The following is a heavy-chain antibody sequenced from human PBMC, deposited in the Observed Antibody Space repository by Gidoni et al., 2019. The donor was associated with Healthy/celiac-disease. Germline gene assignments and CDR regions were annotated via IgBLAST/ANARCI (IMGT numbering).Heavy chain of an antibody. CDR1: GFTFSSYA. V-gene: IGHV3-30-3*01. CDR3: ARGSRVLTYKGLDV. D-gene: IGHD3-3*01. Sequence: QMQLVDSGGGVVQPGRSLRLPCAAPGFTFSSYAMHWVRQAPGKGLEWVAVISYDGSNKYYADSVKGRFTISRDNSKNTLYLQMNSLRAEDTAVYYCARGSRVLTYKGLDVWGKGTTVTVSS. CDR2: ISYDGSNK. J-gene: IGHJ6*04.